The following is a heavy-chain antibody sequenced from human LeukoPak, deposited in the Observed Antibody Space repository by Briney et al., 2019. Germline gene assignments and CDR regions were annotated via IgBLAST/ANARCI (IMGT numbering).Heavy chain of an antibody. D-gene: IGHD3-16*02. CDR3: AKSRGSYRHTFDY. J-gene: IGHJ4*02. CDR2: ISGSGGST. Sequence: PGGSLRLSCAASEFSVGSNYMTWVRQAPGKGLEWVSAISGSGGSTYYADSVKGRFTISRDNSKNTLYLQMNSLRAEDTAVYYCAKSRGSYRHTFDYWGQGTLVTVSS. CDR1: EFSVGSNY. V-gene: IGHV3-23*01.